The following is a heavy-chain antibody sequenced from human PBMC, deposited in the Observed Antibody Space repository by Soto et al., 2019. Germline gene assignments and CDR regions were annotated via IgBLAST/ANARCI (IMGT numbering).Heavy chain of an antibody. CDR1: GGSIGTSAYY. CDR3: SRRAPEGFDP. CDR2: INHSGNT. V-gene: IGHV4-39*01. J-gene: IGHJ5*02. Sequence: TLSLTCAVSGGSIGTSAYYWGWIRQAPGKGLEWIGSINHSGNTYLSPSLKDRVTMSVDTSKNSFSLKLRSATAADTGLYYCSRRAPEGFDPWGQGTLVTVSS.